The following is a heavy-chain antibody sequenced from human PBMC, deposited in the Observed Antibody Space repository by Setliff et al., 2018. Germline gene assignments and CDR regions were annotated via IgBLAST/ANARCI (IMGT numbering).Heavy chain of an antibody. CDR2: INWSGGSR. CDR3: ARAVVGYGDLYYFDC. Sequence: GGSLRLSCEASGFSFNNYWMYWVRQVPGKGLVWVSGINWSGGSRAYADSVKGRFTISRDNAKNSMYLEMNSLRAEDTAFYYCARAVVGYGDLYYFDCWGQGTLVTVSS. CDR1: GFSFNNYW. J-gene: IGHJ4*02. V-gene: IGHV3-20*04. D-gene: IGHD4-17*01.